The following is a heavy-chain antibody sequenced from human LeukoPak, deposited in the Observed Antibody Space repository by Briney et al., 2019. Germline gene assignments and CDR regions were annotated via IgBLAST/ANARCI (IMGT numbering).Heavy chain of an antibody. J-gene: IGHJ4*02. CDR1: GGSISSYY. CDR3: ARGGRGSGYPFDY. D-gene: IGHD3-3*01. Sequence: PSETLSLTCTVSGGSISSYYWSWIRQPRGKGLEWIGYIYYSGSTNYNPSLKSRVTISVDTSKNQFSLKLSSVTAADTAVYYCARGGRGSGYPFDYWGQGTLVTVSS. CDR2: IYYSGST. V-gene: IGHV4-59*01.